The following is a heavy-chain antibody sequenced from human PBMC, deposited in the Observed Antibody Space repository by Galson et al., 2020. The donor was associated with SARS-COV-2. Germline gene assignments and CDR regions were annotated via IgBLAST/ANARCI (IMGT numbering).Heavy chain of an antibody. V-gene: IGHV6-1*01. CDR2: TYYRSKWYN. CDR1: GDSVSRNSAA. J-gene: IGHJ4*02. Sequence: SQTLSLTCAISGDSVSRNSAAWNWISQSPSRGLSWLGRTYYRSKWYNDYGVSVKSRITINPDTSKNQYSLQLNSVTPEDTAVYYCAGDGAGYLYFDYWGQGTLVTVSS. CDR3: AGDGAGYLYFDY. D-gene: IGHD2-15*01.